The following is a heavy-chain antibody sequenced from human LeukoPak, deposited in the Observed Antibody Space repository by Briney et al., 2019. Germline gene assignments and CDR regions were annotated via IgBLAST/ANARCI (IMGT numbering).Heavy chain of an antibody. V-gene: IGHV4-34*01. Sequence: SETLSLTCAVYGGSFSGYYWSWIRQPPEKGLEWIGEINHSGSTNYNPSLKSRVTISVDTSKNQFSLKLSSVTAAGTAVYYCARARLHYFDYWGQGTLVTVSS. CDR3: ARARLHYFDY. J-gene: IGHJ4*02. CDR1: GGSFSGYY. D-gene: IGHD4-11*01. CDR2: INHSGST.